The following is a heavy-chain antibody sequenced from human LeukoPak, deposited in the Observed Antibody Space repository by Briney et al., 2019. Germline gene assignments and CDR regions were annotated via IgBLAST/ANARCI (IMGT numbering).Heavy chain of an antibody. CDR1: GYSISTGYY. CDR3: ARRSDDFWSGYYNFDY. Sequence: SETLSLTCTVSGYSISTGYYWGWIRQPPGKGLEWIGNIYHSGSTYYNPSLKSRVIISVDTSKNQFSLKLSSVTAADTAVYYCARRSDDFWSGYYNFDYWGQGTLVTVST. J-gene: IGHJ4*02. V-gene: IGHV4-38-2*02. CDR2: IYHSGST. D-gene: IGHD3-3*01.